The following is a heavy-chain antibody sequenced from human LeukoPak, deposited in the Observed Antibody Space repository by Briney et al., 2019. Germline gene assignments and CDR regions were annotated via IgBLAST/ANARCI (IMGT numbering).Heavy chain of an antibody. CDR1: GFTFSSYG. CDR2: IRYDRSIK. V-gene: IGHV3-30*02. D-gene: IGHD2-15*01. J-gene: IGHJ4*02. CDR3: ASDIVVVVAATYDDY. Sequence: AGGSLRLSCAASGFTFSSYGMHWVRQAPGKGLEWVAFIRYDRSIKYYADSVKGRFTISRDNSKNTLYLQMNSLRAEDTAVYYCASDIVVVVAATYDDYWGQGTLVTVSS.